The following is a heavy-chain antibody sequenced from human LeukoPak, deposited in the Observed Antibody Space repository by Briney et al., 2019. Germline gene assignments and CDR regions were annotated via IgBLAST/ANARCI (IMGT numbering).Heavy chain of an antibody. CDR2: INPNSGGT. D-gene: IGHD1-7*01. Sequence: ASVKVSCKASGYTFTGYYIHWVRQAPGQGLEWMGRINPNSGGTNYAQNFQGRVTMTRDTSISTAYMELSRLRSDDTAVYYCARVELIGWFDPWGQGTLVTVSS. V-gene: IGHV1-2*06. J-gene: IGHJ5*02. CDR1: GYTFTGYY. CDR3: ARVELIGWFDP.